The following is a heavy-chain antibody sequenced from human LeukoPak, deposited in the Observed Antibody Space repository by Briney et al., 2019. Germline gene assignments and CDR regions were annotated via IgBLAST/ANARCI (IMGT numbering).Heavy chain of an antibody. CDR3: ATDVEDTAMAPFDY. V-gene: IGHV1-24*01. Sequence: GASVKVSCKVSGYTLTELSMHWVRQAPGKGLEWMGGFDPEDGETIYAQKFQGRVTMTEDTSTDTAYMELSSLRSEDTAVYYCATDVEDTAMAPFDYWGQGTLVTVSS. CDR2: FDPEDGET. CDR1: GYTLTELS. D-gene: IGHD5-18*01. J-gene: IGHJ4*02.